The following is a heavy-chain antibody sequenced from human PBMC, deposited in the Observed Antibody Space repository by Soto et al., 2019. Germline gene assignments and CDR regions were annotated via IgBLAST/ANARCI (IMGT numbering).Heavy chain of an antibody. D-gene: IGHD3-10*01. J-gene: IGHJ4*02. CDR3: VSRTRGVFRYDD. CDR2: IYPGDSDT. CDR1: GYSFTNVW. Sequence: GESLKISCKGSGYSFTNVWIGWVRQMPGKGLECMGIIYPGDSDTRYSPSFHGQVTISADKSISTAYLQWSSLKASDTAIYYCVSRTRGVFRYDDWGQGTLVTVSS. V-gene: IGHV5-51*01.